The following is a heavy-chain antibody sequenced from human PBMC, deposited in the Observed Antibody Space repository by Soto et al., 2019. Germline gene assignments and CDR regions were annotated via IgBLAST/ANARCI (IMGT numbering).Heavy chain of an antibody. CDR2: ISRSGDLT. CDR1: GFIFSSYA. V-gene: IGHV3-23*01. J-gene: IGHJ4*02. CDR3: VQDYVSEPATEIPIGY. D-gene: IGHD6-25*01. Sequence: EVQLLESGGDLIQPGGSLRLSCAASGFIFSSYAMSWVRQAPGKGLEWVAGISRSGDLTFYADSVRGRFTISRDNSKNTLYVQMDSLRVEDTAIYYCVQDYVSEPATEIPIGYWGQGTLVTVSS.